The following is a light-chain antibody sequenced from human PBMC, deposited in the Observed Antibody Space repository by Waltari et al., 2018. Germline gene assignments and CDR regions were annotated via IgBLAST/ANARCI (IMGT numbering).Light chain of an antibody. V-gene: IGKV2-30*02. J-gene: IGKJ1*01. Sequence: TLGQPASISCRSSQSLVLSDGNIYFNWFQQRPCQSPRRLIYKVSNRDSGVPDRFSGSGSGTDFTLKISRVEADDVGVYYCMQESYWPPTFGQGTKVEIK. CDR2: KVS. CDR3: MQESYWPPT. CDR1: QSLVLSDGNIY.